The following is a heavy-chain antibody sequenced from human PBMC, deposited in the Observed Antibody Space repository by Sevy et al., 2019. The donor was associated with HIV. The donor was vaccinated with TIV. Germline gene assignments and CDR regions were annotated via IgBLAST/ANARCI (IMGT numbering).Heavy chain of an antibody. CDR1: GYSFDSDW. D-gene: IGHD2-2*01. Sequence: GESLKISCKGFGYSFDSDWIGWVRQMSGKGLEWMGIIYPGDSDPRYSPSFQGQVTMSGDKSISTAYLQWSSLKASDSAMYYCASRFRIPAAGYDVFDMWGQGTMVTVSS. V-gene: IGHV5-51*01. CDR3: ASRFRIPAAGYDVFDM. CDR2: IYPGDSDP. J-gene: IGHJ3*02.